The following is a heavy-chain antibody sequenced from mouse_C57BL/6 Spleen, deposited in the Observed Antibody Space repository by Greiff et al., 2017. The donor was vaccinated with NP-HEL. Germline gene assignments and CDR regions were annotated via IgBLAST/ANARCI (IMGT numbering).Heavy chain of an antibody. CDR3: ARSFTTVSYYYAMDY. CDR2: INPSSGYT. D-gene: IGHD1-1*01. CDR1: GYTFTSYT. V-gene: IGHV1-4*01. Sequence: VKLQESGAELARPGASVKMSCKASGYTFTSYTMHWVKQRPGQGLEWIGYINPSSGYTKYNQKFKDKATLTADKSSSTAYMQLSSLTSEDSAVYYCARSFTTVSYYYAMDYWGQGTSVTVSS. J-gene: IGHJ4*01.